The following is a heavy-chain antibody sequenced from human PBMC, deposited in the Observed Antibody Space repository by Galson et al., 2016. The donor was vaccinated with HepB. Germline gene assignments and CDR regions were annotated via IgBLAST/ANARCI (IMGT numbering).Heavy chain of an antibody. J-gene: IGHJ6*02. Sequence: SVKVSCKAFGYSFTSHYIYWVRQAPGQGLEWMGVVNPSGGSPSYAQKFQDRVNMTRDTSTSTAYMELSSLRTEDTAVYYCASVASPNYDSWGGYYTDCFYYYAYDDWGQGTTVTVSS. D-gene: IGHD3-3*01. CDR3: ASVASPNYDSWGGYYTDCFYYYAYDD. CDR1: GYSFTSHY. CDR2: VNPSGGSP. V-gene: IGHV1-46*01.